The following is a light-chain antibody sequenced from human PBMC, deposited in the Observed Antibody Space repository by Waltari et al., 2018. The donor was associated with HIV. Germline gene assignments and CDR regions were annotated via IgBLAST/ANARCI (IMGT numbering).Light chain of an antibody. CDR3: QQRSNLLS. J-gene: IGKJ4*01. CDR2: DAS. CDR1: QTVYTD. V-gene: IGKV3-11*01. Sequence: EVVLTQSPATLSLSPGERATLSCRASQTVYTDLAWYQQKPGQAPRLLIYDASIRATGIPTRFSGSGSGADFTLTISSLEPADFAVYYCQQRSNLLSFGGGTKVEIK.